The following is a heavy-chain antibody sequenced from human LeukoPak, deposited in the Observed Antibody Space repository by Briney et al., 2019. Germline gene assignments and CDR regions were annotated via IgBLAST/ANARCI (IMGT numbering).Heavy chain of an antibody. V-gene: IGHV3-74*01. CDR1: GFTFSRYW. CDR3: AKVAAAGYNWFDP. D-gene: IGHD6-13*01. CDR2: INSDGYST. J-gene: IGHJ5*02. Sequence: PGGSLRLSCAASGFTFSRYWMHWVRQAPGKGLVWVSRINSDGYSTTYADSVKGRFTISRDNAKNTLYLQMNSLRAEDTAVYYCAKVAAAGYNWFDPWGQGTLVTISS.